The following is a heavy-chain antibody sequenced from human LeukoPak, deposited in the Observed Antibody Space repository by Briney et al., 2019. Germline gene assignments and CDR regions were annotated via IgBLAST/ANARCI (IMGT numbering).Heavy chain of an antibody. J-gene: IGHJ5*02. D-gene: IGHD3-10*01. CDR2: TRYDGSNK. V-gene: IGHV3-30*02. CDR3: AKEGWFGDLLSGWFDP. CDR1: GFTFSSYG. Sequence: GSLILSCAASGFTFSSYGMHWVRQAPVKGLEWVAFTRYDGSNKYYADPVKGRFTISRDSSKNTLYLQMNSLRAEDTAVYYCAKEGWFGDLLSGWFDPWGQGTLVTVSS.